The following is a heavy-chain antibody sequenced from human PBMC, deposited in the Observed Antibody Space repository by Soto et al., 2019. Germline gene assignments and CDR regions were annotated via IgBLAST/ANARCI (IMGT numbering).Heavy chain of an antibody. CDR2: INAGNGNT. CDR3: ARDLRLLRYYYMDV. J-gene: IGHJ6*03. CDR1: GYTFTSYA. Sequence: ASVKVSCKASGYTFTSYAMHWVRQAPGQRLEWMGWINAGNGNTKYSQKFRGRVTITRDTSASTAYMELSSLRSEDTAVYYCARDLRLLRYYYMDVWGKGTTVTVSS. D-gene: IGHD4-17*01. V-gene: IGHV1-3*01.